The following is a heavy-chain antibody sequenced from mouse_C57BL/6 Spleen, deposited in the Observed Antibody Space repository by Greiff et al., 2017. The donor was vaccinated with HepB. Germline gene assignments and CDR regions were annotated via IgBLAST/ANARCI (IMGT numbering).Heavy chain of an antibody. CDR3: ARDGDSWYFDV. V-gene: IGHV5-16*01. Sequence: EVKLMESEGGLVQPGSSMKLSCTASGFTFSDYYMAWVRQVPEKGLEWVANINYDGSSTYYLDSLKSRFIISRDNAKNIPYLQMSSLKSEDTATYYCARDGDSWYFDVGGTGTTVTVSS. CDR1: GFTFSDYY. J-gene: IGHJ1*03. CDR2: INYDGSST.